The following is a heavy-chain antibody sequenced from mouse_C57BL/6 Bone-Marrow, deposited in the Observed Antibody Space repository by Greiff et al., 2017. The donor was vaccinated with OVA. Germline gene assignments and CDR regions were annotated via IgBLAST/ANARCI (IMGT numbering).Heavy chain of an antibody. J-gene: IGHJ4*01. CDR3: ARYYYGSSFYAMDY. CDR2: ISSGGSYT. Sequence: EVHLVESGGDLVKPGGSLKLSCAASGFTFSSYGMSWVRQTPDKRLEWVATISSGGSYTYYPDSVKGRFTISRDNAKNTLYLQMSSLKSEDTAMYYCARYYYGSSFYAMDYWGQGTSVTVSS. D-gene: IGHD1-1*01. V-gene: IGHV5-6*01. CDR1: GFTFSSYG.